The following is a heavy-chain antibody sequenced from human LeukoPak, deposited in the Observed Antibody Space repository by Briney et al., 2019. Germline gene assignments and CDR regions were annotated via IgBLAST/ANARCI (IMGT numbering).Heavy chain of an antibody. CDR1: GFSLTSYS. D-gene: IGHD6-13*01. J-gene: IGHJ2*01. CDR2: ISSGTTYI. CDR3: ARDPGSSSTNWYFDL. Sequence: GGSLRLSCAASGFSLTSYSMNWVRQAPGRGLEWVSSISSGTTYIYYADSVKGRFTISKDNAKNSLYPQMNSLRAEDTAVYYCARDPGSSSTNWYFDLWGRGTLVTVSS. V-gene: IGHV3-21*01.